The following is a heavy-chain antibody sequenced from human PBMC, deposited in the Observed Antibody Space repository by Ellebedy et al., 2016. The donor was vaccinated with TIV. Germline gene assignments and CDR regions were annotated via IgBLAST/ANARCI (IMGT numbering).Heavy chain of an antibody. V-gene: IGHV4-34*01. J-gene: IGHJ6*02. CDR2: INHSGST. D-gene: IGHD3-10*01. CDR1: GGSFSGYY. Sequence: MPSETLSLTCAVYGGSFSGYYWSWIRQPPGKGLEWIGEINHSGSTTYNPSLKSRVIISVDTSKNQFSLKLSSVTAADTAVYYCARLLITMVYGMDVWGQGTTVTVSS. CDR3: ARLLITMVYGMDV.